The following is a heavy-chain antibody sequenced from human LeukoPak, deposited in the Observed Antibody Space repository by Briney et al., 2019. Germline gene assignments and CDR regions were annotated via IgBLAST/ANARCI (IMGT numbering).Heavy chain of an antibody. J-gene: IGHJ4*02. CDR1: GYSFTSYW. CDR3: ASSITGYCSSTSCPTSERPFDY. Sequence: GESLKISCKGSGYSFTSYWIGWVRQMPGKGLEWMGIIYPGDSDTRYSPSFQGQVTISADKSISTAYLQWSSLKASDTAMYYCASSITGYCSSTSCPTSERPFDYWGQGTLVTVSS. D-gene: IGHD2-2*01. CDR2: IYPGDSDT. V-gene: IGHV5-51*01.